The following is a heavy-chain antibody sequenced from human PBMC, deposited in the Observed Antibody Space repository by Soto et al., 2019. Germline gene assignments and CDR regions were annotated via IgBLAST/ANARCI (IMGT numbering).Heavy chain of an antibody. V-gene: IGHV3-9*01. CDR1: GFSFDDYG. D-gene: IGHD2-2*03. Sequence: SLGLCCAVSGFSFDDYGMHWVRQGPGQGLEWVSGIRWNSGDIYYADSVKGRFTISRDNAKRSLYLQMNSLRTEDTALYYCAKDNDLDSHGAFDDWGQR. J-gene: IGHJ4*02. CDR3: AKDNDLDSHGAFDD. CDR2: IRWNSGDI.